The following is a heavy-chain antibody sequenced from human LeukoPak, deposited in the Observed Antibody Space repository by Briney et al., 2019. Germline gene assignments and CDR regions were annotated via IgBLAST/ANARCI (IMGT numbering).Heavy chain of an antibody. Sequence: GASVKVSCKASGYTFAGYYMHWERQAPGQGLEWMGWINPNSGGTNYAQKFQGRVTMTRDTSVSTAYMELSRLRSDDTAVYYCARKLSAAGTGYYGMDVWGQGTTVTVSS. CDR3: ARKLSAAGTGYYGMDV. CDR1: GYTFAGYY. D-gene: IGHD6-13*01. J-gene: IGHJ6*02. CDR2: INPNSGGT. V-gene: IGHV1-2*02.